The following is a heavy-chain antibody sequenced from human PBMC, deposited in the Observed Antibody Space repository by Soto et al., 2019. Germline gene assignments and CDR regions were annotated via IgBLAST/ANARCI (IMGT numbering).Heavy chain of an antibody. J-gene: IGHJ6*02. Sequence: QVQLLQSGAEVKKPGSSVRVSCEASGGSFSTYSITWVRQAPGQGLEWMREIIPNFGTVNYAQKFQGRVTITADEPTTTVYMDLRSLRSEDTAVYYCAKGAVAGTPTSYYDYGMDVWGQGTTVTVSS. CDR1: GGSFSTYS. CDR3: AKGAVAGTPTSYYDYGMDV. D-gene: IGHD6-19*01. CDR2: IIPNFGTV. V-gene: IGHV1-69*12.